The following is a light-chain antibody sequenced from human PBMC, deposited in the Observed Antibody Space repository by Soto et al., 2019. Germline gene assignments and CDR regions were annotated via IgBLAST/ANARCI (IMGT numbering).Light chain of an antibody. V-gene: IGKV1D-16*01. Sequence: DIQMTQSPSSLSASVGDRVTITCRAIQGISSWVSCYQQKAEKDPKSLIYAASSLQSGVPSRFSGNVSGTDFNLTLSRLQTEDFATYEGQQSNSYTLTSCGATKVAIK. J-gene: IGKJ4*01. CDR2: AAS. CDR1: QGISSW. CDR3: QQSNSYTLT.